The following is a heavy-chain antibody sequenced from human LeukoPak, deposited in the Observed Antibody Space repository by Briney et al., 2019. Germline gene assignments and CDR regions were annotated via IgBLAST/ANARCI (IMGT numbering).Heavy chain of an antibody. Sequence: PSETLTLTCAVSGGSFSGYYWSWIRQPPGKGLEWIGEINHSGSTNYNPSLKSRVTISVDTSKNQFSLKLSSVTAADTAVYYCARGRGGDIVVVPAAIGSHFDYWGQGTLVTVSS. V-gene: IGHV4-34*01. CDR2: INHSGST. CDR1: GGSFSGYY. J-gene: IGHJ4*02. D-gene: IGHD2-2*01. CDR3: ARGRGGDIVVVPAAIGSHFDY.